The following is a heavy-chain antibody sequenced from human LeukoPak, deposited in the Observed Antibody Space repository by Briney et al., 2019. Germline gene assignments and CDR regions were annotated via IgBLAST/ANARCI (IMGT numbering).Heavy chain of an antibody. V-gene: IGHV3-23*01. CDR1: GFTFSSYA. CDR3: AKVLTPYQQHGFDY. Sequence: PGASLRLSCAASGFTFSSYAMSWVRQAPGKGLEWVSAISGSGGSTYYEDSVKGRFTISRDNSKNTLYLQMNSLRAEDTAVYYCAKVLTPYQQHGFDYWGQGTLVTVSS. D-gene: IGHD2-2*01. J-gene: IGHJ4*02. CDR2: ISGSGGST.